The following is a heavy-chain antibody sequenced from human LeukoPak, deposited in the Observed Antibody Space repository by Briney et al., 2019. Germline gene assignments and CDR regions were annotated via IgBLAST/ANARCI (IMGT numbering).Heavy chain of an antibody. CDR1: GYSISSGYY. V-gene: IGHV4-38-2*02. CDR2: IYHSGST. CDR3: ARYGAAGETDPSVFYYYYGMDV. D-gene: IGHD6-13*01. J-gene: IGHJ6*02. Sequence: SETLSLTCTVSGYSISSGYYWGWIRQPPGKGLEWIGSIYHSGSTYYNPSLKSRVTISVDTSKNQFSLKLSSVTAADTAVYYCARYGAAGETDPSVFYYYYGMDVWGQGTTVTVSS.